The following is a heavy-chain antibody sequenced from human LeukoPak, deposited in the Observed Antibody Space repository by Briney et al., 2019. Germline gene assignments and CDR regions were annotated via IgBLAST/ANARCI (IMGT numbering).Heavy chain of an antibody. Sequence: GGSLRLSCAASGFTFSSYAMSWVRQAPGKGLEWVSAISGSGGSTYYADSVKGRFTISRDNSKNTLYLQMNSLRAEDTAVCYCAKTRRNLYYFDYWGQGTLVTVSS. V-gene: IGHV3-23*01. CDR2: ISGSGGST. J-gene: IGHJ4*02. CDR3: AKTRRNLYYFDY. CDR1: GFTFSSYA.